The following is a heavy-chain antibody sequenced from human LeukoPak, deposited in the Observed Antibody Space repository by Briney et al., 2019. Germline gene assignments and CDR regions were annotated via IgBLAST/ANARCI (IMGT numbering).Heavy chain of an antibody. CDR1: GYTFTSYD. D-gene: IGHD3-22*01. CDR3: ARGHDAYYYGSSGSTDVDY. J-gene: IGHJ4*02. CDR2: MNPNSGNT. Sequence: GASVKVSCKASGYTFTSYDINWVRQATGQGLEWMGWMNPNSGNTGYAQKFQGRVTITRNTSISTAYMELSSLRSEDTAVYYCARGHDAYYYGSSGSTDVDYWGQGTLVTVSS. V-gene: IGHV1-8*03.